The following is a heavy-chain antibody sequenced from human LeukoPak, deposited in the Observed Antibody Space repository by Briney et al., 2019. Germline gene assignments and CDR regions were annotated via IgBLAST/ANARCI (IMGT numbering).Heavy chain of an antibody. CDR1: GYTFTSYY. V-gene: IGHV1-46*01. Sequence: ASVKVSCKSSGYTFTSYYMHWVRQAPGQGLEWMGIINPSGGSTSYAQKFQGRVTLTRDTSTSTVYMELSSLRSEDTAVYYCARDLGGSCIDYWGQGTLVTVSS. J-gene: IGHJ4*02. D-gene: IGHD2-15*01. CDR2: INPSGGST. CDR3: ARDLGGSCIDY.